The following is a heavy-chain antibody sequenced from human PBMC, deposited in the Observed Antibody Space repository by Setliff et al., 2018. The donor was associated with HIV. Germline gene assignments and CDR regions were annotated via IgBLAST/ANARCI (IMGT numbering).Heavy chain of an antibody. CDR2: IYYSGST. J-gene: IGHJ4*02. V-gene: IGHV4-31*03. CDR1: GGAISSGGYY. D-gene: IGHD3-10*01. CDR3: ARAKSLVRGVNYFDY. Sequence: SETLSLTCTVSGGAISSGGYYWSWIRQHPGKGLEWIGFIYYSGSTYHNPSLKSRVTISVDTSKNQFSLKLNSVTAADTAVYYCARAKSLVRGVNYFDYWGQGTLVTVSS.